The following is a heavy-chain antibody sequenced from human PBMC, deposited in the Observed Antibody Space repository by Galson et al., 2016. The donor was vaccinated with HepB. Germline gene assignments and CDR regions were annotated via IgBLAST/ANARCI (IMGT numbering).Heavy chain of an antibody. V-gene: IGHV4-61*02. CDR3: AREIVTQTLDS. J-gene: IGHJ4*02. D-gene: IGHD2-15*01. CDR1: GASINSASFY. Sequence: TLSLTCTVSGASINSASFYWTWVRQPAGKGLEWIGRFYTSEITNYNPSLRGRVTISADASKSQFSLELASVTAADTSVYYCAREIVTQTLDSWGQGMLVTVSS. CDR2: FYTSEIT.